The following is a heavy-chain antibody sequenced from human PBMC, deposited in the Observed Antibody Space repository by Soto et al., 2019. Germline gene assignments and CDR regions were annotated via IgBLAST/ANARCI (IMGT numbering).Heavy chain of an antibody. CDR1: GGSISSGGYY. CDR3: ARAPKTLAAAGKGSWFDP. V-gene: IGHV4-31*03. Sequence: SETLSLTCTVSGGSISSGGYYWSWIRQHPGKGLEWIGYIYYSGSTYYNPSLKSRVTISVDTSKNQFSLKLSSVTAADTAVYYCARAPKTLAAAGKGSWFDPWGQGTMVTVYS. CDR2: IYYSGST. J-gene: IGHJ5*02. D-gene: IGHD6-13*01.